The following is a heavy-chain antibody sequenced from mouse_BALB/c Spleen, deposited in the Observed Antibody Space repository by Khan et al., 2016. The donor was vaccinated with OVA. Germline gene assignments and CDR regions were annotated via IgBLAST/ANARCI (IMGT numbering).Heavy chain of an antibody. V-gene: IGHV3-2*02. CDR3: ARGRTY. CDR1: GYSITSDYA. J-gene: IGHJ4*01. Sequence: EVQLQESGPGLVKPSQSLSLTCTVTGYSITSDYAWNWIRQFPGNKLEWMGYISYSGSSSYHPSLKSRISMTRDTSKNQFFLQLNSVTTEDTAKYYCARGRTYWGQGTSVTVSS. CDR2: ISYSGSS.